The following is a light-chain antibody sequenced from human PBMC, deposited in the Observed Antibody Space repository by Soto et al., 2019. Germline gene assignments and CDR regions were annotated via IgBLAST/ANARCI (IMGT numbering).Light chain of an antibody. CDR3: AAWDDSLSGVV. CDR2: TND. V-gene: IGLV1-47*01. CDR1: SSNIGSNY. Sequence: QSVLTQPPSASGTPGQWVTISCSGSSSNIGSNYVYWYQQLPGTAPKLLISTNDQRPSGVPDRISGSKSGTSASLAISGLRSEDEADYYCAAWDDSLSGVVFGGGTKVTVL. J-gene: IGLJ3*02.